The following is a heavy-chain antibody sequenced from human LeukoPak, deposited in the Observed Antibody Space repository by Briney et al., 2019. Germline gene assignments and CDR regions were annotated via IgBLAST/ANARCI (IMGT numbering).Heavy chain of an antibody. CDR3: ARDWEAAGYFDY. Sequence: PGRSLRLSCAASGFTFSSYAMHWVRQAPGKGPEWVAVISYDGSNKYYADSVKGRFTISRDNSKNTLYLQMNSLRAEDTAVYYCARDWEAAGYFDYWGQGTLVTVSS. J-gene: IGHJ4*02. V-gene: IGHV3-30*04. CDR2: ISYDGSNK. D-gene: IGHD6-25*01. CDR1: GFTFSSYA.